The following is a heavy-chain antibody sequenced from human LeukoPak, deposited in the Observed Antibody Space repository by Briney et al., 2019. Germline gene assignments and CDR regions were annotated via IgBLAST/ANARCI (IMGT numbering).Heavy chain of an antibody. V-gene: IGHV5-51*01. J-gene: IGHJ3*02. CDR2: IYPGDSDT. Sequence: GESLKISCKGSGYSFTSYWIGWVRQMPGKGLEWMGIIYPGDSDTRYSPSFQGQVTISADKSISTAYLQWSSLKASDTAMYYCARTMITFGGVIVIRGHDAFDIWGQGTMVTVSS. CDR3: ARTMITFGGVIVIRGHDAFDI. CDR1: GYSFTSYW. D-gene: IGHD3-16*02.